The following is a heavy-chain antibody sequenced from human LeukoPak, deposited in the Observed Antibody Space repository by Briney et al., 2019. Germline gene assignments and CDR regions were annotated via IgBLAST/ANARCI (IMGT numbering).Heavy chain of an antibody. CDR3: ARRKYGGYASFDY. J-gene: IGHJ4*02. Sequence: SETLSLTCAVYGGSFSGYYWSWIRQPPGRGLEWIGEINHSGSTNYNPSLKSRVTISVDTSKNQFSLKLSSVTAADTPVYYCARRKYGGYASFDYWGQGTLVTVSS. CDR2: INHSGST. CDR1: GGSFSGYY. V-gene: IGHV4-34*01. D-gene: IGHD5-12*01.